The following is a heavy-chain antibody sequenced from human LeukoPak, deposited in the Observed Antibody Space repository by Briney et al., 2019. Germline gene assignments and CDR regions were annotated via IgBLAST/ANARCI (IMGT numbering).Heavy chain of an antibody. CDR3: AKDATTYGDYRYFDY. Sequence: GGSLRLSCAASGFTFDDYAMHWVRQAPGKGLEWVSGISWNSGSIGYADSVKGRFTISRDNAKNSLYLQMNSLRAEDTALYYCAKDATTYGDYRYFDYWGQGTLVTVSS. J-gene: IGHJ4*02. V-gene: IGHV3-9*01. D-gene: IGHD4-17*01. CDR1: GFTFDDYA. CDR2: ISWNSGSI.